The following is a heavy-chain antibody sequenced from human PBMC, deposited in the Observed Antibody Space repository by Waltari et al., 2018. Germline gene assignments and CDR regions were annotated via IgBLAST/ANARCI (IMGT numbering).Heavy chain of an antibody. CDR1: GGSFSGYY. CDR2: INHSGST. CDR3: ARDLADIVVVPAEGGGMDV. D-gene: IGHD2-2*01. Sequence: QVQLQQWGAGLLKPSETLSLTCAVYGGSFSGYYWSWIRQPPGNGLEWIGEINHSGSTNYNPSLKSRVTISVDTSKNQFSLKLSSVTAADTAVYYCARDLADIVVVPAEGGGMDVWGQGTTVTVSS. V-gene: IGHV4-34*01. J-gene: IGHJ6*02.